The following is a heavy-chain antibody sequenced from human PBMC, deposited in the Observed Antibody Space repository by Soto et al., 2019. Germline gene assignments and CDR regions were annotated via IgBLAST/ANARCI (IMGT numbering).Heavy chain of an antibody. J-gene: IGHJ6*02. V-gene: IGHV3-23*01. Sequence: GSLRLSCAASIFTFSSDGMSWVRQAPGKGLEWVSSISASGGTTYYADSVKGRFTISRDNSKNTLYLQMNSLRAEDTAVYYCARDGGYRTPVYYYGMDVWGQGTTVTVSS. D-gene: IGHD5-12*01. CDR2: ISASGGTT. CDR3: ARDGGYRTPVYYYGMDV. CDR1: IFTFSSDG.